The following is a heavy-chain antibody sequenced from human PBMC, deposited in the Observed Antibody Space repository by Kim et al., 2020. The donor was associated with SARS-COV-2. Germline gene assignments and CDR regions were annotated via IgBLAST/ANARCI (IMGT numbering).Heavy chain of an antibody. V-gene: IGHV1-18*01. Sequence: NHAQKLQGRVTMTTDTSTSTAYMELRSLRSDDTAVYYCAREGDYGDFGGYWGQGTLVTVSS. CDR3: AREGDYGDFGGY. D-gene: IGHD4-17*01. J-gene: IGHJ4*02.